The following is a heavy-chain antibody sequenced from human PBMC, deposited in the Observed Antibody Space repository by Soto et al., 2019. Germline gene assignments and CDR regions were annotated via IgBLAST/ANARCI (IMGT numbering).Heavy chain of an antibody. V-gene: IGHV3-66*01. J-gene: IGHJ3*02. CDR2: IYSGGST. Sequence: EVKQVESGGGLVQPGGSLRLSCAASGFTVTSNFMSWLRQAPGKGLEWVSVIYSGGSTYYADSVKGRFTISRDNSKNTLYLQMNSLRAEDTAVYYCARDSYYDILTGQGRDAFDIWGQGTMVTVSS. CDR3: ARDSYYDILTGQGRDAFDI. CDR1: GFTVTSNF. D-gene: IGHD3-9*01.